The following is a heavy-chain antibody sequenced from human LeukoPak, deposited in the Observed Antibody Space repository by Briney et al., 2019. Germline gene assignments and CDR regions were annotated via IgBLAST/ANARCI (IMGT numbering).Heavy chain of an antibody. J-gene: IGHJ6*02. CDR2: IRYDGSNK. D-gene: IGHD6-13*01. Sequence: GGSLRLSCAASGFTFSSYGMHWVRQAPGKGLEWVAFIRYDGSNKYYADSVKGRFTISRDNSKNTLYLQMNSLRAEDTAVYYCAKEGSYSSSWWDYYYYGMDVWGQGTTVTVSS. V-gene: IGHV3-30*02. CDR1: GFTFSSYG. CDR3: AKEGSYSSSWWDYYYYGMDV.